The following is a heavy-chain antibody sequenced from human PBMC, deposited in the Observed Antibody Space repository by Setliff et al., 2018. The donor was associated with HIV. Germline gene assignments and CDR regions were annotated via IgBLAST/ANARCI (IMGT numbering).Heavy chain of an antibody. V-gene: IGHV3-23*01. D-gene: IGHD3-3*01. J-gene: IGHJ3*01. Sequence: ETLSLTCTVSRGSISSGTYYWTWIRLPPGKGLEWVSSISGSGFAYYADSVKGRFIISRDNSKNTLFLQMDSLRAEDTALYYCAKQRYYDGNDGFDVWGQGTMVTVSS. CDR1: RGSISSGTYY. CDR3: AKQRYYDGNDGFDV. CDR2: ISGSGFA.